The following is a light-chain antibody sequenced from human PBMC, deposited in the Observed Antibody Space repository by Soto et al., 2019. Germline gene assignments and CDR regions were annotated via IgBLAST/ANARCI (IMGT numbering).Light chain of an antibody. Sequence: EIVLSQSPGTVSLSQGERATLSCRASQSLSSSYLGWYQQKPSPPPLLLYDGSSSGTTGPPNSSSSRSATTVSLPTISLQAEEDLAEYCRQRYGTLITFGQGTMLDIK. CDR1: QSLSSSY. CDR3: QRYGTLIT. J-gene: IGKJ1*01. CDR2: GSS. V-gene: IGKV3-20*01.